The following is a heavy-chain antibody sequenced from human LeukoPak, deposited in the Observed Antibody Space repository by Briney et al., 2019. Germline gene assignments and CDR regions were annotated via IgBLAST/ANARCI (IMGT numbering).Heavy chain of an antibody. V-gene: IGHV4-61*01. D-gene: IGHD1-26*01. CDR3: AISGSYGKGDYFDY. J-gene: IGHJ4*02. Sequence: SSETLSLTCTVSGGSVSSGSYYWSWIQQPPGKGLEWIGYIYYSGSTNYNPSLKSRVTISVDTSKNQFSLKLSSVTAADTAVYYCAISGSYGKGDYFDYWGQGTLVTVSS. CDR2: IYYSGST. CDR1: GGSVSSGSYY.